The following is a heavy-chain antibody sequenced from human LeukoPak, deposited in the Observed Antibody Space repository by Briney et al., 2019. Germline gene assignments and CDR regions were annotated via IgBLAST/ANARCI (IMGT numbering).Heavy chain of an antibody. CDR1: GGSISSYY. V-gene: IGHV4-4*09. Sequence: PSETLSLTCTVSGGSISSYYWSWIRQPPGKGPEWIGYIYTSGSTNYNPSLKSRVTISVDTSKNQFSLKLSSVTAADTAVYYCARQGSGAAAMIDYWGQGTLVTVSS. J-gene: IGHJ4*02. CDR2: IYTSGST. D-gene: IGHD2-2*01. CDR3: ARQGSGAAAMIDY.